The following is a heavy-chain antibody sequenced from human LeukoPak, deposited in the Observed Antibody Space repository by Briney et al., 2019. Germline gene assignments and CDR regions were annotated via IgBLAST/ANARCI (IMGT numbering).Heavy chain of an antibody. J-gene: IGHJ6*03. CDR2: INPNSGGT. D-gene: IGHD3-10*01. CDR1: GYTFTGYY. Sequence: VASVTVSFKASGYTFTGYYMHWVRQAPGQGLEWMGWINPNSGGTNYAQKFQGRVTMTRDTSISTAYMELSRLRSDDTAVYYCARSPGDYYYYMDVWGKGTTVTVSS. V-gene: IGHV1-2*02. CDR3: ARSPGDYYYYMDV.